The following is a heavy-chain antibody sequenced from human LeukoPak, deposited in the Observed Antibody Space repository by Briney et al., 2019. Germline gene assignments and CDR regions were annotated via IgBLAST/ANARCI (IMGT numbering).Heavy chain of an antibody. J-gene: IGHJ4*02. CDR2: IKQDGSER. CDR1: GFTFSNYW. D-gene: IGHD3-10*01. V-gene: IGHV3-7*04. CDR3: ARGITMAN. Sequence: GSLRLSCAASGFTFSNYWMTWVRQAPGKGLEWVANIKQDGSERDYVDSVKGRFTISRDDAKNSLYLQMNSLRAEDTAVYYCARGITMANWGQGTLVTVSS.